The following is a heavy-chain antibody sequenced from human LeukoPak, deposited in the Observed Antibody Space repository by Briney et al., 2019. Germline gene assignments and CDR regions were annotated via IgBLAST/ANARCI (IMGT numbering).Heavy chain of an antibody. J-gene: IGHJ4*02. CDR3: ARASHSLTMVSSY. D-gene: IGHD3-10*01. Sequence: SETLSLTCTVSGGSISSYYWSWIRQPPGKGLEWIGYIYYSGSTNYNPSLKSRVTISVDTSKNQFSLKLSSVTAADTAVYYCARASHSLTMVSSYWGQGTLVTVSS. CDR2: IYYSGST. V-gene: IGHV4-59*01. CDR1: GGSISSYY.